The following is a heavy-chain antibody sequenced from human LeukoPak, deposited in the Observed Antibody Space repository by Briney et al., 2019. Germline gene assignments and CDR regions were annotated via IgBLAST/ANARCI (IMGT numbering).Heavy chain of an antibody. V-gene: IGHV3-74*01. Sequence: GGSLRLSCAASGFTFSDYWMHWVRQAPGKGLVWVARVNGDGTSTTYADSVKGRFTISSDNAKNTLYLQMNSLRAEDTAVYYCGRAYLDYAGRDYWGQGTLVTVSS. CDR1: GFTFSDYW. CDR2: VNGDGTST. J-gene: IGHJ4*02. D-gene: IGHD3/OR15-3a*01. CDR3: GRAYLDYAGRDY.